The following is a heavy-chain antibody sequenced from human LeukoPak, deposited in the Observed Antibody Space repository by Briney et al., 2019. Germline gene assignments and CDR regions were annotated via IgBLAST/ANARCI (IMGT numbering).Heavy chain of an antibody. CDR1: GGSMSSYY. Sequence: SGTLSLTCTVSGGSMSSYYWSWIRQPPGKGLEWIGYIYYSGNTNYNPSLRGRVTVSVDTSKNQFSLKLSSVTAADTAVYYCARVYPYDILTGYYRYYFDYWGQGTLVTVSS. J-gene: IGHJ4*02. CDR2: IYYSGNT. V-gene: IGHV4-59*01. D-gene: IGHD3-9*01. CDR3: ARVYPYDILTGYYRYYFDY.